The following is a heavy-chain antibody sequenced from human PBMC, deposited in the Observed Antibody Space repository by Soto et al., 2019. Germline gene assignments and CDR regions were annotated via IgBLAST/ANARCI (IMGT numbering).Heavy chain of an antibody. CDR2: INSDGSIT. CDR3: ARGSSSWYVSFDY. Sequence: GSLRLSCAASGFTFSSNWMHWVRQAPGKGLVWVSRINSDGSITSYADSVKGQFTISRDNAKNTLYLQMNSLRAEDTAVYYCARGSSSWYVSFDYWGQGTLVTVSS. V-gene: IGHV3-74*01. J-gene: IGHJ4*02. CDR1: GFTFSSNW. D-gene: IGHD6-13*01.